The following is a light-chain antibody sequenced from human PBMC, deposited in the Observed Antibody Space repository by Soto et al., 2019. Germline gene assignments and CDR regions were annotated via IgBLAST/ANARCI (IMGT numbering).Light chain of an antibody. V-gene: IGKV3-15*01. CDR3: QQYNGWPYT. Sequence: EIVMTQSPATLSVSPGERATLSCRASQSVSRNLAWYRQKPGQAPRLLIYGASTRATGTPARFSGSGSGTEFTLTVSSLQSEDFAFYYCQQYNGWPYTFGQGTKLEIK. CDR2: GAS. J-gene: IGKJ2*01. CDR1: QSVSRN.